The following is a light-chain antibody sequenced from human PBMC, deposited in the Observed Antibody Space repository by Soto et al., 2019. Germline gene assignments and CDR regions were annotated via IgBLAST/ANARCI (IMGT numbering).Light chain of an antibody. J-gene: IGLJ2*01. Sequence: QLVLTQSTSASASLGASVKLTCTLNNGHSSYAIAWHQQQPEKGPRYLMKVNSDGSHRKGDGIPDRFSGSSSGAERYLTISSLQSEDEADYYCQTWGSGIVVFGGGTKLTVL. V-gene: IGLV4-69*01. CDR3: QTWGSGIVV. CDR1: NGHSSYA. CDR2: VNSDGSH.